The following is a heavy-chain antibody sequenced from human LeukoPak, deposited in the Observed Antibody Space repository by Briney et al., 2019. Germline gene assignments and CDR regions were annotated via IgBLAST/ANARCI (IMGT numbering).Heavy chain of an antibody. V-gene: IGHV1-2*02. CDR1: GYTFTGYY. CDR3: ARELITMIVVDNRNAFDI. Sequence: ASVKVSCKASGYTFTGYYMHWVRQAPGQGLEWMGWINPNSGGTNYAQKFQGRVTMTRDTSISTAYMELSRLRSDDTAVYYCARELITMIVVDNRNAFDIWGQGTMVTVSS. CDR2: INPNSGGT. J-gene: IGHJ3*02. D-gene: IGHD3-22*01.